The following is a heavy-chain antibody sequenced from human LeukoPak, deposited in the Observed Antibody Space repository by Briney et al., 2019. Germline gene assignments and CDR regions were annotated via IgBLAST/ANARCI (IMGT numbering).Heavy chain of an antibody. CDR1: GGSISSYY. D-gene: IGHD1-26*01. CDR3: ARLRYSGSYYHFDY. J-gene: IGHJ4*02. V-gene: IGHV4-59*08. CDR2: IYYSGST. Sequence: SETLSLTCTVSGGSISSYYWSWIRQPPGKGLEWIGYIYYSGSTNYNPSLKSRVTISVGTSKNQFSLKLSSVTAADTAVYYCARLRYSGSYYHFDYGGEGTLVTVSS.